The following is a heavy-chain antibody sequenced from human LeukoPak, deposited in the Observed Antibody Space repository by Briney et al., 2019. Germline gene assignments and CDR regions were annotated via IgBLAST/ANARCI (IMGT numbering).Heavy chain of an antibody. D-gene: IGHD3-22*01. CDR2: ISNDGGGT. Sequence: GGSLTLSCTASGFIFNNYGLIWVRQAPGKGLEWVSAISNDGGGTNYADFVKGRFTISRDNSKNTLFLQMNSLRAEDTALYYCAKGSSGYFFDLWGQGTLVTVSS. V-gene: IGHV3-23*01. CDR1: GFIFNNYG. J-gene: IGHJ4*02. CDR3: AKGSSGYFFDL.